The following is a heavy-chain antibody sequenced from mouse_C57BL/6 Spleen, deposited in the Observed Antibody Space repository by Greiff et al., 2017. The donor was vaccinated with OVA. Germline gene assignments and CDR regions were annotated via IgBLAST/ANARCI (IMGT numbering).Heavy chain of an antibody. V-gene: IGHV5-9*01. Sequence: EVQVVESGGGLVKPGGSLKLSCAASGFTFSSYTMSWVRQTPEKRLEWVATISGGGGNTYYPDSVKGRFTISRDNAKNTLYLQMSSLRSEDTALYYCARDGYFDYWGQGTTLTVSS. CDR1: GFTFSSYT. D-gene: IGHD2-3*01. CDR3: ARDGYFDY. CDR2: ISGGGGNT. J-gene: IGHJ2*01.